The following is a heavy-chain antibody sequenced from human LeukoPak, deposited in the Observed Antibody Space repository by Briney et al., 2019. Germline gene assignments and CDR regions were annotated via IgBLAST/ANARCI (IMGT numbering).Heavy chain of an antibody. V-gene: IGHV3-9*01. D-gene: IGHD1-26*01. CDR2: ISWNSGSI. CDR1: GFTFDDYA. CDR3: ARDAPVGATTGYFDY. J-gene: IGHJ4*02. Sequence: TGESLRLSCAASGFTFDDYAMHWVRQAPGQGLEWVSGISWNSGSIGYADSVKGRFTISRDNAKNSLYLHMLSLRAEDTAVYYCARDAPVGATTGYFDYWGQGTLVTVSS.